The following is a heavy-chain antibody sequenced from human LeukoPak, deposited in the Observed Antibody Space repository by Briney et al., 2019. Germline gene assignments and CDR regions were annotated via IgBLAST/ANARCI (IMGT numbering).Heavy chain of an antibody. CDR1: GFTFSSYS. J-gene: IGHJ4*02. Sequence: GGSLRLSCAASGFTFSSYSMNWVRQAPGNGLEWVSSISSSSSYIYYADSVKGRFTISRDNAKNSLYLQMNSLRAEDTAVYYCARDNYFGKQWLVAGIDYWGQGTLVTVSS. D-gene: IGHD6-19*01. V-gene: IGHV3-21*01. CDR3: ARDNYFGKQWLVAGIDY. CDR2: ISSSSSYI.